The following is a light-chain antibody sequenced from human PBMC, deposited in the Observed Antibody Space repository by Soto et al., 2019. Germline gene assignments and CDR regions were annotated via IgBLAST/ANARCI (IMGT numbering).Light chain of an antibody. CDR2: DVS. CDR1: SSDVGGYNY. Sequence: QSALTQPASVSGSPGQSITISCTGTSSDVGGYNYVSWYQQHPGKAPKLMIYDVSNRPSGVSSRFSGSKSGHTASLTISGLQAEDEADYYCSSYTSSSTRVFGGGTKLTVL. J-gene: IGLJ3*02. V-gene: IGLV2-14*01. CDR3: SSYTSSSTRV.